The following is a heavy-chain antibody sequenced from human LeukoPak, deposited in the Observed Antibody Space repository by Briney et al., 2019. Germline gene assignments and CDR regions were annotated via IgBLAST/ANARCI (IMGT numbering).Heavy chain of an antibody. J-gene: IGHJ6*02. CDR2: IIPILGIA. CDR1: GGTFSSYA. V-gene: IGHV1-69*04. CDR3: AREPYYVSSGLAYCGMDV. Sequence: SVKVSCKASGGTFSSYAISWVRQAPGQGLEWMGRIIPILGIANYAQKFQGRVTITADKSTSTAYMELSSLRSEDTAVYYCAREPYYVSSGLAYCGMDVWGQGTTVTVSS. D-gene: IGHD3-22*01.